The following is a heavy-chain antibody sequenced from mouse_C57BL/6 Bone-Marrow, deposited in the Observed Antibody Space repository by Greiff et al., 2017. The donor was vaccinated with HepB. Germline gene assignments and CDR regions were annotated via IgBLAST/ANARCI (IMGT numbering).Heavy chain of an antibody. CDR1: GFTFSDYG. V-gene: IGHV5-17*01. CDR3: ARPNSHYYGSSYYFDY. J-gene: IGHJ2*01. Sequence: EVQGVESGGGLVKPGGSLKLSCAASGFTFSDYGMHWVRQAPEKGLEWVAYISSGSSTIYYADTVKGRFTISRDNAKNTLFLQMTRLRSEDTAMYYCARPNSHYYGSSYYFDYWGQGTTLTVSS. CDR2: ISSGSSTI. D-gene: IGHD1-1*01.